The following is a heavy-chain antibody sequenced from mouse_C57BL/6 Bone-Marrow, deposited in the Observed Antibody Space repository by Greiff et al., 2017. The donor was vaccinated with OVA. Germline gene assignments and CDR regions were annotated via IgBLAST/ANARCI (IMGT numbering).Heavy chain of an antibody. J-gene: IGHJ4*01. D-gene: IGHD1-1*01. CDR2: ISYSGST. CDR1: GYSITSGYD. V-gene: IGHV3-1*01. CDR3: ARGVVEDYAMDY. Sequence: EVQLVESGPGMVKPSQSLSLTCTVTGYSITSGYDWHWIRHFPGNKLEWMGYISYSGSTNYNPSLKSRISITHDTSKNHFFLKLNSVTTEDTATYYCARGVVEDYAMDYWGQGTSVTVSS.